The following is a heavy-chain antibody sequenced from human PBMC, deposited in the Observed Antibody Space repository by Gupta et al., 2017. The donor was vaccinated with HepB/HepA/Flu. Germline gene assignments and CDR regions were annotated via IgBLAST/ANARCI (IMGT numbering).Heavy chain of an antibody. CDR1: GGSISSSSYY. J-gene: IGHJ4*02. CDR3: ARQGRAARRDFDY. Sequence: QLQLQESGPGLVKPSETLSLTCTVSGGSISSSSYYWGWIRQPPGKGLEWIGSIYYSGRTYYNPALKSRVTISVDTSKNQFSLKLSSVTAADTAVYYCARQGRAARRDFDYWGQGTLVTVSS. D-gene: IGHD6-6*01. V-gene: IGHV4-39*01. CDR2: IYYSGRT.